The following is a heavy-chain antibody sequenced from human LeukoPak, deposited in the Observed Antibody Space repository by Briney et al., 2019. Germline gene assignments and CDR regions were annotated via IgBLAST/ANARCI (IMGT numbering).Heavy chain of an antibody. J-gene: IGHJ3*02. CDR3: ARELEKWELRGDDAFDI. V-gene: IGHV1-18*01. CDR1: GYTFTSYG. Sequence: ASVKVSCKASGYTFTSYGISWVRQAPGQGLEWMGWISAYNGNTNYAQKLQGRVTMTTDTSTSTAYMELRSLRSDDTAVYYCARELEKWELRGDDAFDIWGQGTMVTVSS. D-gene: IGHD1-26*01. CDR2: ISAYNGNT.